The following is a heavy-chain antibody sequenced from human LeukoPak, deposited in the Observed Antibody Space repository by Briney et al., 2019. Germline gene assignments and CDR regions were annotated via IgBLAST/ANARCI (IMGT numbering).Heavy chain of an antibody. V-gene: IGHV5-51*01. CDR2: IFPDDSDT. J-gene: IGHJ4*02. CDR3: ARRDPTTVTAFDY. D-gene: IGHD4-17*01. CDR1: GYSFTNNW. Sequence: GESLKISCKGSGYSFTNNWIAWVRQMPGRGLEWMGIIFPDDSDTRYSPSFQGQVTLSADKSISTAYLQWSSLKASDTAIYYCARRDPTTVTAFDYWGQGTLVTVSS.